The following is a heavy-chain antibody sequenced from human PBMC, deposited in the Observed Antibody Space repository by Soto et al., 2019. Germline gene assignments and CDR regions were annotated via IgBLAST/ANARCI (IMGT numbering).Heavy chain of an antibody. V-gene: IGHV4-31*02. J-gene: IGHJ4*02. Sequence: PSETMSLARTVSGDCISIGVYYGCWISQHPGKGLEWIGYIYYSGSTYYNPSLKSRVTISVDTSKNQFSLKLSSVTAADTAVYYCARVDDDSSGYNLDYWGQGTLVTVSS. CDR2: IYYSGST. D-gene: IGHD3-22*01. CDR1: GDCISIGVYY. CDR3: ARVDDDSSGYNLDY.